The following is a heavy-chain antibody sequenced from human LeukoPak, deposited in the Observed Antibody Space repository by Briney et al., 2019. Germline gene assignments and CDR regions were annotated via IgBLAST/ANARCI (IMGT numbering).Heavy chain of an antibody. CDR3: ARASSGWYRISRAFDI. V-gene: IGHV4-34*01. Sequence: SETLSLTCAVYGGSFSGYYWSWIRQPPGKGLEWIGEINHSGSTNYNPSLKSQVTISVDTSKNHFSLKLSSVTAADTAVYYCARASSGWYRISRAFDIWGQGTMVTVSS. CDR1: GGSFSGYY. D-gene: IGHD6-19*01. J-gene: IGHJ3*02. CDR2: INHSGST.